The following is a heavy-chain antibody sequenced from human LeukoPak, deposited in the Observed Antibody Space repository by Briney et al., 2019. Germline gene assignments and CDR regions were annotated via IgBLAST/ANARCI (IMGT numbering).Heavy chain of an antibody. CDR2: ISSSSSII. CDR3: ARVIRYYMDV. CDR1: GFTFSSYG. V-gene: IGHV3-48*01. Sequence: PGGSLRLSCAGSGFTFSSYGMNWVRQAPGKGLEWVSYISSSSSIIYYAESLKGRFTISRDNAENSLYLQVNSLRAEDTAVYYCARVIRYYMDVWGKGTTVTVSS. J-gene: IGHJ6*03. D-gene: IGHD3-3*02.